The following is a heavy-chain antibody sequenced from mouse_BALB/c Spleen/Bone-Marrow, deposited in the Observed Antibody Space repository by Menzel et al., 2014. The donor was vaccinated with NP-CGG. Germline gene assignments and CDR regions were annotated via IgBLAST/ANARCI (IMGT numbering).Heavy chain of an antibody. CDR2: IRNKANGYTT. D-gene: IGHD2-2*01. Sequence: EVKLVESGGGLVQPGGSLRLSCATSGFTFTDYYMSWVRQPPGKALEWLGFIRNKANGYTTEYSASVKGRFTISRDNSQSILYLQMITLRAEDSATYYCARDGYDDYWGQGTTLTVSS. CDR3: ARDGYDDY. V-gene: IGHV7-3*02. J-gene: IGHJ2*01. CDR1: GFTFTDYY.